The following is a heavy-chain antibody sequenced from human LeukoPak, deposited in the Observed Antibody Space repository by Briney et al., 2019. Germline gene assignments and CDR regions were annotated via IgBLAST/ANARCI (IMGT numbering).Heavy chain of an antibody. J-gene: IGHJ6*03. Sequence: ASVKVSCKTSGYTFTSYGLSGVRQAPGQGLEWMGCIITYNGNTYYSQKLQGRVTMTTDTSTSTAYMELRSLRSDDTAVYYCAKTTVTSEEYFYYYMDVWGKGTTVTVSS. D-gene: IGHD4-17*01. CDR1: GYTFTSYG. V-gene: IGHV1-18*01. CDR3: AKTTVTSEEYFYYYMDV. CDR2: IITYNGNT.